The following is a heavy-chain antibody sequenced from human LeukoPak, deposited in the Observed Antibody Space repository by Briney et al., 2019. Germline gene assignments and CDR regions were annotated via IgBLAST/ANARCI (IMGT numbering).Heavy chain of an antibody. Sequence: PGGSLRLSCAASGFTFSSSGMSWVRQAPGKGLEWVSTISTSGGITYYTDSVKGRFTISRDNSKNTLYLQMNSPRAEDTAVYYCARYYAMDVWGQGTTVTVSS. CDR3: ARYYAMDV. CDR1: GFTFSSSG. CDR2: ISTSGGIT. V-gene: IGHV3-23*01. J-gene: IGHJ6*02.